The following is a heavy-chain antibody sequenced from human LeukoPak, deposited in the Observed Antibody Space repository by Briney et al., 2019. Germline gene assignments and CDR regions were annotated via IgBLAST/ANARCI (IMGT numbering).Heavy chain of an antibody. J-gene: IGHJ3*02. Sequence: GGSLRLSCAASGFTFSSYWMSWVRQAPGKGLEWVANIKQDGSEKYYVDSVKGRFTISRDNAKNSLYLQMNSLRAEDTAVYYCARPIAAAGTDDAFDIWGQGTMVTVSS. D-gene: IGHD6-13*01. V-gene: IGHV3-7*01. CDR1: GFTFSSYW. CDR3: ARPIAAAGTDDAFDI. CDR2: IKQDGSEK.